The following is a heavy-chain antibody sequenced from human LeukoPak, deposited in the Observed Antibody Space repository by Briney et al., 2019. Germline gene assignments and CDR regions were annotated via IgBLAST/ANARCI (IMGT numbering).Heavy chain of an antibody. CDR1: GGTFSSYA. CDR2: IIPIFGTA. Sequence: SVKLSCKASGGTFSSYAISWVRQAPGQGLEWMGGIIPIFGTANYAQKFQGRVTITADESTSTAYMELSSLRSEDTAVYYCARELDRRGAFDIWGQGTMVTVSS. CDR3: ARELDRRGAFDI. J-gene: IGHJ3*02. V-gene: IGHV1-69*13.